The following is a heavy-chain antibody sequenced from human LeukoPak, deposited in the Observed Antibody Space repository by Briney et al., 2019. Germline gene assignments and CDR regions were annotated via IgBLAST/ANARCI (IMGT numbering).Heavy chain of an antibody. V-gene: IGHV4-59*01. CDR1: GGSISSYY. D-gene: IGHD6-6*01. Sequence: PSETLSLTCTVSGGSISSYYWSWIRQPPGKGLEWIGYIYYSGSTNYNPSLKSRVTISVDTSKNQFSLKLSSVTAADTAVYYCARGKDSSSSLPIDYWGQGTLVTVSS. CDR2: IYYSGST. CDR3: ARGKDSSSSLPIDY. J-gene: IGHJ4*02.